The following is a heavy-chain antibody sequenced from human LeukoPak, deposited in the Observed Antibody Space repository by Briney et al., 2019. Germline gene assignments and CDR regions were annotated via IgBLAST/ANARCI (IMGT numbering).Heavy chain of an antibody. V-gene: IGHV3-33*01. Sequence: GTSLRLSCAASGFTFSSNGMHWVRQAPGKGLEWLAVIWYDGSQEYYGDSVKGRFTISRDNAKNTLYLQMNSLRAEDTAVYYCARGGSPYYYYYMDVWGKGTTVTVPS. J-gene: IGHJ6*03. CDR2: IWYDGSQE. CDR3: ARGGSPYYYYYMDV. CDR1: GFTFSSNG.